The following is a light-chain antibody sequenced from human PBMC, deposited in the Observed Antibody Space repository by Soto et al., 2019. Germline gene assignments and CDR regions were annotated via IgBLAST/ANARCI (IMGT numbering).Light chain of an antibody. CDR1: QSVGNSH. CDR3: QQYGNSPPGT. Sequence: ETVLTQSPGTLYFSPGERATLSCRASQSVGNSHVAWYQQRRGLPPRLLIYGASNRATGIPDRFSGSGSGADFTLTISRLEPEDFAVYFCQQYGNSPPGTFGQGTKV. J-gene: IGKJ1*01. CDR2: GAS. V-gene: IGKV3-20*01.